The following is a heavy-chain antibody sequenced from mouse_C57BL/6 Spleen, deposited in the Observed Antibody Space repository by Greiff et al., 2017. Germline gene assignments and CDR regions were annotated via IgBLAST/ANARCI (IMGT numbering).Heavy chain of an antibody. CDR3: ARGGTTVVATDYFDY. D-gene: IGHD1-1*01. J-gene: IGHJ2*01. V-gene: IGHV5-17*01. CDR2: ISSGSSPI. Sequence: EVKLVESGGGLVKPGGSLKLSCAASGFTFSDYGMHWVRQAPEKGLEWVAYISSGSSPIYYADTVKGRFTISRDNAKNTLFLQMTSLRSEDTAMYYCARGGTTVVATDYFDYWGQGTTLTVSS. CDR1: GFTFSDYG.